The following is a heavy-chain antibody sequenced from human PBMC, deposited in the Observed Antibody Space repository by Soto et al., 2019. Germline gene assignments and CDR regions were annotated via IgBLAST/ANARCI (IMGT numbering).Heavy chain of an antibody. CDR1: GGSVSSGSYY. Sequence: QVQLQESGPGLVKPSETLSLTCTVSGGSVSSGSYYWSWIRQPPGKGLEWIGYIYYSGSTNYNPSLKSRVTISVDTSKNQFSMKLSSVTAADTAVYYCARVHYYASSGYYYFDYWGQGTLVTVSS. D-gene: IGHD3-22*01. CDR3: ARVHYYASSGYYYFDY. J-gene: IGHJ4*02. V-gene: IGHV4-61*01. CDR2: IYYSGST.